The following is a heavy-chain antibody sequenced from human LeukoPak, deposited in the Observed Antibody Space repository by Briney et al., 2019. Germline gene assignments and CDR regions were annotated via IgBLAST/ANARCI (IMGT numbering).Heavy chain of an antibody. Sequence: ASVKVSCKASGSTFTDYHVHWVRQAPGQGLEWMGWINIDSGGTKYHGRVTMTRDTSISTVYMELSSLTSDDTAVFYCARGPSPGYASGWNTYFDPWGQGTLVTVSS. J-gene: IGHJ5*02. CDR1: GSTFTDYH. V-gene: IGHV1-2*02. CDR2: INIDSGGT. CDR3: ARGPSPGYASGWNTYFDP. D-gene: IGHD6-19*01.